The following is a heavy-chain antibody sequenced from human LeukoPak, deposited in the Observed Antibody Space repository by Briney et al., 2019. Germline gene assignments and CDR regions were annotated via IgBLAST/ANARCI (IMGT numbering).Heavy chain of an antibody. J-gene: IGHJ2*01. Sequence: GGSLRLSCAASGFTFRSFGMHWVRQAPGKGLEWVSFIRSDGRATDYADSVRGRFTISRDNAEDSLYLQMNSLRVEDTAVYYCARARWYFDFWGRGTLVTVSS. CDR1: GFTFRSFG. CDR3: ARARWYFDF. V-gene: IGHV3-30*02. CDR2: IRSDGRAT.